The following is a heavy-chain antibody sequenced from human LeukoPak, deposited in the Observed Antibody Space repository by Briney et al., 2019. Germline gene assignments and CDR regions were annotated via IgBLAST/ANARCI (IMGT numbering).Heavy chain of an antibody. V-gene: IGHV1-18*01. J-gene: IGHJ6*03. CDR1: GYSFTTFG. CDR2: LSAHIGDT. CDR3: ARVAFSKYHYYMDV. D-gene: IGHD4-11*01. Sequence: ASVKVSCKASGYSFTTFGITWVRQAPGQGLEWMAWLSAHIGDTNYSQKFQGRVTVTSDTSTSTAYMELRSLKSDDTAVHFCARVAFSKYHYYMDVWGKGTTVTVSS.